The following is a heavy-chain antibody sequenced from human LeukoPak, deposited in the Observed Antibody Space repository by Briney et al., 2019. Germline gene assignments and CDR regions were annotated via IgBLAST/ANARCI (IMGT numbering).Heavy chain of an antibody. Sequence: GGSLRLSCAASGCIFSNHAMSWVRQAPGKGLEWVSAIVGSGGSAYYGGSVKGRVSISRDNSKNTLYLQLNSLRADDTALYYCAKGFGGTSSSCTPRFDIWGQGTPVTVSS. CDR2: IVGSGGSA. V-gene: IGHV3-23*01. D-gene: IGHD1-7*01. CDR1: GCIFSNHA. CDR3: AKGFGGTSSSCTPRFDI. J-gene: IGHJ4*02.